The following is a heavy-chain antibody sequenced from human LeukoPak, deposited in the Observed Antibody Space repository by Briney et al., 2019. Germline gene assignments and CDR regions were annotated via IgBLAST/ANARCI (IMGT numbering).Heavy chain of an antibody. V-gene: IGHV4-59*11. Sequence: SETLSLTCAVSDDSFSSHYWTWIRQPPGKGLEWIGYISYIGSTNYNPSLKSRVTISIDTSKNQFSLKLSSVTAADTAVYYCARDRWYSSSWYWFDPWGQGTLVTVSS. D-gene: IGHD6-13*01. CDR1: DDSFSSHY. CDR3: ARDRWYSSSWYWFDP. CDR2: ISYIGST. J-gene: IGHJ5*02.